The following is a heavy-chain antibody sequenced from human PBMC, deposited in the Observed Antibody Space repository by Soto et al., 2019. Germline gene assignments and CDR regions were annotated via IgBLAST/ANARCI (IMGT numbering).Heavy chain of an antibody. D-gene: IGHD5-18*01. CDR1: GGTFNGHV. Sequence: QVQLVQSGAEMKKPGSSMKVSCKASGGTFNGHVISWVRQAPGHGLEWTGGVIPNFDTADYEQKFQGRVTITADAAAITSSLEVSRLRSDDTAVDYWAKSVGARVDTVTAYDSWGQGTGVSFSS. CDR3: AKSVGARVDTVTAYDS. J-gene: IGHJ5*01. V-gene: IGHV1-69*01. CDR2: VIPNFDTA.